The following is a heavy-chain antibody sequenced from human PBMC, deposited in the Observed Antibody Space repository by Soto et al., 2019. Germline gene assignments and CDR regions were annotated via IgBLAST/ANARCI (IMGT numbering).Heavy chain of an antibody. CDR2: IIPIFGTA. D-gene: IGHD3-10*01. CDR3: ASPRGDRYGSGSYYYSHYYYGMDV. CDR1: GGTFSSYA. J-gene: IGHJ6*02. Sequence: QVQLVQSGAEVKKPGSSVKVSCKASGGTFSSYAISWVRQAPGQGLEWMGGIIPIFGTANYAQKFQGRVTITADESTSTAYMELSSLRSEDTAVYYCASPRGDRYGSGSYYYSHYYYGMDVWGQGTTVTVSS. V-gene: IGHV1-69*01.